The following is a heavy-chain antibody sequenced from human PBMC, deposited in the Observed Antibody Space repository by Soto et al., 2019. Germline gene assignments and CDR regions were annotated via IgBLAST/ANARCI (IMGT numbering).Heavy chain of an antibody. CDR3: AKRDRDYYDSSGYKGPHGFDI. CDR2: ISYDGSNK. CDR1: GFTFSSYG. Sequence: GGSLRLSCAASGFTFSSYGMHWVRQAPGKGLEWVAVISYDGSNKYYADSVKGRFTISRDNSKNTLYLQMNSLRAVDTAVYYCAKRDRDYYDSSGYKGPHGFDIWGQGTMVTVS. D-gene: IGHD3-22*01. V-gene: IGHV3-30*18. J-gene: IGHJ3*02.